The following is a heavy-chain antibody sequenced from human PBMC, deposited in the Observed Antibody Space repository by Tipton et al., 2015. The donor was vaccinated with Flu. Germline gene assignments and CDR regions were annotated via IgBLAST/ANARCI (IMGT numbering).Heavy chain of an antibody. V-gene: IGHV4-38-2*01. CDR2: IHRSGST. J-gene: IGHJ5*02. CDR3: ARRDFSNYVSDPKKWFDR. D-gene: IGHD4-11*01. Sequence: TLSLTCAVSGDSIRNDFFWGWIRQPPGKGLEWIATIHRSGSTKYNPSLKSRVTISVDTSKNQFSLEMRSVTAADMAVYYCARRDFSNYVSDPKKWFDRWGQGILVTVSS. CDR1: GDSIRNDFF.